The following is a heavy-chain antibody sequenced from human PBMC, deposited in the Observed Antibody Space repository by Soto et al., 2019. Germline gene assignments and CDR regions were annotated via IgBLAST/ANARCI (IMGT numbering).Heavy chain of an antibody. CDR3: AASCVACGGFNYYGMDV. CDR1: GGSISSGGYY. V-gene: IGHV4-31*03. Sequence: QVQLQESGPGLVKPSQTLSLTCTVSGGSISSGGYYWYWIRQHPGKGLEWIGYIYYSGTTYYNPSLKSRVTISLDTSKNQFSLKLSSVTAADTAVYYCAASCVACGGFNYYGMDVWGQGTTVTVSS. D-gene: IGHD2-21*01. J-gene: IGHJ6*02. CDR2: IYYSGTT.